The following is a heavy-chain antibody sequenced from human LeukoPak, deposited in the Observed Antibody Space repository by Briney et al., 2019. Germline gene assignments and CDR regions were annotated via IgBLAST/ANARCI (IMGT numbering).Heavy chain of an antibody. CDR2: ISSDGYSI. J-gene: IGHJ3*01. CDR3: ARGPTVITFNAFDV. CDR1: GFTISTCT. V-gene: IGHV3-21*01. Sequence: PGGSLRLSCAASGFTISTCTMNWVRQAPGKGLEWVSSISSDGYSIYYTDSVKGRFTISRDNSKNTLFLQMGSLRAEDMAVYYCARGPTVITFNAFDVWGQGTMVTVSS. D-gene: IGHD4-17*01.